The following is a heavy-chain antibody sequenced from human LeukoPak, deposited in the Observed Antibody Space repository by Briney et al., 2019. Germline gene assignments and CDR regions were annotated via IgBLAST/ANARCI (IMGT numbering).Heavy chain of an antibody. D-gene: IGHD3-10*01. CDR1: GYTFTDYY. Sequence: ASVKISCKVSGYTFTDYYMHWVQQAPGKGLEWMGLVDPEDGETIYAEKFQGRVTITADTSADTAYMELSSLRSDDTAVYYCARGGSGSYFSWLDPWGQGTLVTVSS. J-gene: IGHJ5*02. V-gene: IGHV1-69-2*01. CDR3: ARGGSGSYFSWLDP. CDR2: VDPEDGET.